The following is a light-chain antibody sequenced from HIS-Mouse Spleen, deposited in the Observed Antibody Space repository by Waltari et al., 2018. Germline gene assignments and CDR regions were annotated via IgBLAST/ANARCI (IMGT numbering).Light chain of an antibody. J-gene: IGLJ1*01. CDR1: SRDVGRYHL. Sequence: QSALTQPASVSGSPGQSIPISCPGTSRDVGRYHLVSWYQQHPGKAPKLMIYEGSKRPSGVSNRFSGSKSGNTASLTISGLQAEDEADYYCCSYAGSSTYVFGTGTKVTVL. CDR2: EGS. CDR3: CSYAGSSTYV. V-gene: IGLV2-23*01.